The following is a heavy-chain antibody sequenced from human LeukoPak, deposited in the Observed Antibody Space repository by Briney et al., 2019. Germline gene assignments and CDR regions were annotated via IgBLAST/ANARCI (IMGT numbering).Heavy chain of an antibody. D-gene: IGHD6-6*01. V-gene: IGHV4-4*07. CDR3: ARSIAARLDYYYYMDV. CDR1: GGSISSYY. Sequence: PSETLSLTCTVSGGSISSYYWSWIRQPAGKGLGWIGRIYTSGSTNYNPSLKSRVTMSVDTSKNQFSLKLSSVTAADTAVYYCARSIAARLDYYYYMDVWGKGTTVTVSS. J-gene: IGHJ6*03. CDR2: IYTSGST.